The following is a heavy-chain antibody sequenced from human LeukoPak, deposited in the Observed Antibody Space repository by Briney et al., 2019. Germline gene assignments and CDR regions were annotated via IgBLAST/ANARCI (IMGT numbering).Heavy chain of an antibody. Sequence: SETLSLTCTVSGGSTSSYYWSWIRQPPGKGLEWIGYIYYSGSTNYNPSLKSRVTISVDTSKNQFSLKLSSVTAADTAVYYCARGGIEFDPWGQGTLVTVSS. J-gene: IGHJ5*02. V-gene: IGHV4-59*01. CDR3: ARGGIEFDP. CDR2: IYYSGST. CDR1: GGSTSSYY. D-gene: IGHD6-13*01.